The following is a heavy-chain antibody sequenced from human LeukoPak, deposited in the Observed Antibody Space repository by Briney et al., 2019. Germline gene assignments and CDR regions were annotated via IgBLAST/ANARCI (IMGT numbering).Heavy chain of an antibody. CDR2: INHSGST. CDR3: ARALRTRARGSGSYYKDY. D-gene: IGHD3-10*01. J-gene: IGHJ4*02. V-gene: IGHV4-34*01. CDR1: GGSFSGYY. Sequence: SETLSLTCAVYGGSFSGYYWSWIRQPPGKGLEWIGEINHSGSTNYNPSLKSRVTISVDTSKNQFSLKLSSVTAADTAVYYCARALRTRARGSGSYYKDYWGQGTLVTVSS.